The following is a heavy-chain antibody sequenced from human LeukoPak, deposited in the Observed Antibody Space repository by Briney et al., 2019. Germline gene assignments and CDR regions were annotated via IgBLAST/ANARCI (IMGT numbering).Heavy chain of an antibody. CDR1: GFTFSSYS. D-gene: IGHD6-13*01. CDR3: AKVVGAAAAGYFDY. V-gene: IGHV3-21*01. Sequence: AGGSLRLSCAASGFTFSSYSMNWVRQAPGKGLEWVSSISSSSSYIYYADSVKGRFTISRDNAKNSLYLQMNSLRAEDTAVYYCAKVVGAAAAGYFDYWGQGTLVTVSS. CDR2: ISSSSSYI. J-gene: IGHJ4*02.